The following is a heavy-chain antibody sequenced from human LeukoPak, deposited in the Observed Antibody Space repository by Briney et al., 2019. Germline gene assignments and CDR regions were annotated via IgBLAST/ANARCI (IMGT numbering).Heavy chain of an antibody. V-gene: IGHV3-23*01. CDR1: GFTFSSYA. CDR2: ISSSDNTT. D-gene: IGHD6-19*01. Sequence: PGGSLRLSWAASGFTFSSYAMNWVRQAPGKGLEWVSIISSSDNTTYYADSVKGRFTISRDNSKNTLYLQMNTLRAEDTAVYYCAKRAVAGTGRAFDYWGQGTLVTVSS. CDR3: AKRAVAGTGRAFDY. J-gene: IGHJ4*02.